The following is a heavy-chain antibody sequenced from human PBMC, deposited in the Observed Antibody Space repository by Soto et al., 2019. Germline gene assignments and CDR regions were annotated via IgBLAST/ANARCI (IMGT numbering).Heavy chain of an antibody. D-gene: IGHD3-3*01. J-gene: IGHJ6*02. CDR2: ISSSSSYT. V-gene: IGHV3-11*06. CDR1: GFTFSDYY. CDR3: AAGYDFCSGYPPLYYYGMDV. Sequence: GGSLRLSCAASGFTFSDYYMSWIRQAPGKGLEWVSYISSSSSYTNYADSVKGRFTISRDNAKNSLYLQMNSVRAEDTAVYYCAAGYDFCSGYPPLYYYGMDVWGQGTTVTVSS.